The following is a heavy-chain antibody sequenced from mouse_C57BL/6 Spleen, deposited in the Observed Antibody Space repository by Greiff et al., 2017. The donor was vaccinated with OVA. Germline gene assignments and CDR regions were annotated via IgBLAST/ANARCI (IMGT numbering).Heavy chain of an antibody. V-gene: IGHV1-76*01. CDR2: ICPGSGNT. J-gene: IGHJ3*01. CDR1: GYTFTDYY. D-gene: IGHD2-2*01. Sequence: VQLLESGAELVRPGASVKLSCKASGYTFTDYYINWVKQRPGQGLEWIARICPGSGNTYYNEKFKGQATLTADKSSSTAYLQLSSLTSEDSAVYVCAGWGDYGDDEFAYWGQGTLVTVSA. CDR3: AGWGDYGDDEFAY.